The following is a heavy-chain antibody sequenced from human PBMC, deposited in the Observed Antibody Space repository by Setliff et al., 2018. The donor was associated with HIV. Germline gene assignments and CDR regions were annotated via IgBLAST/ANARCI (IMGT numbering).Heavy chain of an antibody. CDR3: ATIREYYYDSSGQEYFQH. D-gene: IGHD3-22*01. CDR2: INPNSGNT. V-gene: IGHV1-8*01. Sequence: ASVKVSCKASGYTFTSNYDVNWVRLAAGQGLEWLGWINPNSGNTGYAQKFQGRVTVTRDTSINTAYMELSSLRSDDTAIYYCATIREYYYDSSGQEYFQHWGHGTLVTVSS. J-gene: IGHJ1*01. CDR1: GYTFTSNYD.